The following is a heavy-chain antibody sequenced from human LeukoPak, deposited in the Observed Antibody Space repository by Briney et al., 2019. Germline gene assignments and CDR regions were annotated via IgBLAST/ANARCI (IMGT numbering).Heavy chain of an antibody. CDR1: GFTFSDYG. CDR3: ARVASAVAVAGTFGFDY. J-gene: IGHJ4*02. D-gene: IGHD6-19*01. Sequence: GGSLRLSCAASGFTFSDYGMHWVRQAPGKGLEWVAFIRYDGNTKYYADSVKGRFTISRDNSKNTLYLQMNSLRAEDTAVYYCARVASAVAVAGTFGFDYWGQGTLVTVSS. CDR2: IRYDGNTK. V-gene: IGHV3-30*02.